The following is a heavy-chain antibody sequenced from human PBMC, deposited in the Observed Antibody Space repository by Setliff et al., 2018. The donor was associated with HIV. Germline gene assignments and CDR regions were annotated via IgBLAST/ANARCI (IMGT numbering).Heavy chain of an antibody. Sequence: PSETLSLTCTVSGDSVSSASYYWSWIRQPPGKGLEWIGYIYYSGTTKYNPSLKSRVTIAVDTSKNQFSLKLSSVTAADTAVYYCASEAWTSYRSSSGYSYYYMDVWGKGTTVTVSS. J-gene: IGHJ6*03. CDR3: ASEAWTSYRSSSGYSYYYMDV. V-gene: IGHV4-61*01. CDR2: IYYSGTT. D-gene: IGHD6-6*01. CDR1: GDSVSSASYY.